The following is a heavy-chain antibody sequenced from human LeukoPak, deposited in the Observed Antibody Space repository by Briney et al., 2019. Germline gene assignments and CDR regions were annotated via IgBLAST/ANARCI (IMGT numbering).Heavy chain of an antibody. D-gene: IGHD6-19*01. CDR2: IYYSGST. Sequence: SETLSLTCTVSGGSISSYYWSWIRQPPGKGLEWIGYIYYSGSTNYNPSLKSRVTISVDTSKNQFSLKLSSVTAADTAVYYCARIGRYSSGWYTGGAFDYWGQGTLVTVSS. J-gene: IGHJ4*02. V-gene: IGHV4-59*08. CDR1: GGSISSYY. CDR3: ARIGRYSSGWYTGGAFDY.